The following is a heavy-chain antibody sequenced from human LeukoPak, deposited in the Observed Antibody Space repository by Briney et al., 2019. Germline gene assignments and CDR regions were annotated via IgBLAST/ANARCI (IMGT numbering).Heavy chain of an antibody. J-gene: IGHJ4*02. Sequence: GGSLRLSCVASGFSFSSHAMHWVRQAPGKGLEWVSGIVGSGVTTYYADSVKGRFTISRDNSKNTLYLHMNGLRVEDTAIYYCARDERWIQFNYWGQGTLVTVSS. CDR3: ARDERWIQFNY. V-gene: IGHV3-23*01. D-gene: IGHD5-18*01. CDR2: IVGSGVTT. CDR1: GFSFSSHA.